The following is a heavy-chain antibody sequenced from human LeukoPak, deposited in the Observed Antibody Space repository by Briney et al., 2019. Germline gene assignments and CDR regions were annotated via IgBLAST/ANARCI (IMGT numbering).Heavy chain of an antibody. CDR3: AREGYSSSSDLGY. CDR1: GFTFSSYW. Sequence: GGSLRLSCAASGFTFSSYWMSWVRQAPGKGLEWVANIKQDGSEKYYVDSVKGRFTISRDNAKNSLYLQMNSLRAEDTAVYYCAREGYSSSSDLGYWGQGTLVTVSS. J-gene: IGHJ4*02. V-gene: IGHV3-7*01. CDR2: IKQDGSEK. D-gene: IGHD6-6*01.